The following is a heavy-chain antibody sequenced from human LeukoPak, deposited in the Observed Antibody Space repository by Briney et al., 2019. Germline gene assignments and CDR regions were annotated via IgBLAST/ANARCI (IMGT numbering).Heavy chain of an antibody. V-gene: IGHV3-30*03. CDR1: GFTFNNYG. CDR2: ISYHGSNK. J-gene: IGHJ4*02. Sequence: PGGSLRLSCAASGFTFNNYGMHWVRQAPGKGLEWVAVISYHGSNKYYADSVKGRFTISRDNSKNTLYLQMNSLRAEDTAVYYCARGPYPDYWGQGTLVTVSS. CDR3: ARGPYPDY.